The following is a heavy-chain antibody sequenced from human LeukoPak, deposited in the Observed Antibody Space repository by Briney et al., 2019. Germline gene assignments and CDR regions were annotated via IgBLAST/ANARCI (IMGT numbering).Heavy chain of an antibody. V-gene: IGHV1-69*04. D-gene: IGHD5-12*01. CDR2: IIPIFGVA. CDR3: ARESAYDHWFDP. J-gene: IGHJ5*02. CDR1: GGTFSSYA. Sequence: SVKLSCKAAGGTFSSYAISWVRQAPGQGLEWRGRIIPIFGVANSAHKFKGRVTISADKSTSTAYMELTSLRSEDTAVYYCARESAYDHWFDPWGQGTLVTVSS.